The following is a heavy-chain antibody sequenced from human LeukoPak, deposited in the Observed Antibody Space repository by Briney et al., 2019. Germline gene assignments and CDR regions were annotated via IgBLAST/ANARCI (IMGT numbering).Heavy chain of an antibody. CDR1: GGSMSTYY. CDR2: IYYSGST. Sequence: SETLSLTCTVSGGSMSTYYWSWIRQSPGKGLEWIGYIYYSGSTSYNPSLKSRLTISIDTSKTQFYLKLSSVTAADTAVYYCARDESYSSDYWGQGTLVTVSS. CDR3: ARDESYSSDY. D-gene: IGHD6-13*01. J-gene: IGHJ4*02. V-gene: IGHV4-59*01.